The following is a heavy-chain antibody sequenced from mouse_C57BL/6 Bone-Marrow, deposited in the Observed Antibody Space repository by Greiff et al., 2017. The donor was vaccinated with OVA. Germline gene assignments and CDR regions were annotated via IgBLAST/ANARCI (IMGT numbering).Heavy chain of an antibody. CDR1: GFTFSSYT. CDR2: ISGGGGNT. J-gene: IGHJ2*01. D-gene: IGHD1-1*01. V-gene: IGHV5-9*01. CDR3: ARHPYYYGSSYNFDY. Sequence: EVQRVESGGGLVKPGGSLKLSCAASGFTFSSYTMSWVRQTPEQRLEWVATISGGGGNTYYPDSVQGRFTLSRDNAKNTLYLQMSSLRAEDTALYYCARHPYYYGSSYNFDYWGQGTTLTVSS.